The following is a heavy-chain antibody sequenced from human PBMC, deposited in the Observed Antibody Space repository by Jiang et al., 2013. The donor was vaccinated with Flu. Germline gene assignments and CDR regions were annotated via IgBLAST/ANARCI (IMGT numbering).Heavy chain of an antibody. V-gene: IGHV4-30-4*01. CDR3: ARDVIFYDSSKGIDY. CDR1: GDSISSGDNY. D-gene: IGHD3-22*01. J-gene: IGHJ4*02. Sequence: GPGLVKPSQTLSLICTVSGDSISSGDNYWSWVRQPPGKGLEWIGYVYHSGVTYYNPSLKSRLTISVDTSKNQFSLNLTSVTAADTAVYFCARDVIFYDSSKGIDYWGQGILVTVS. CDR2: VYHSGVT.